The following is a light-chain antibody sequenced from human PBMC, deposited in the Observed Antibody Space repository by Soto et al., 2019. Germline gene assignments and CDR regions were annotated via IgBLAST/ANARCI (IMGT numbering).Light chain of an antibody. CDR1: SSDVGAYNS. CDR3: SSYAGSDNYV. CDR2: EVS. V-gene: IGLV2-8*01. J-gene: IGLJ1*01. Sequence: QSALTQPPSASGSPGQSVTISCTGTSSDVGAYNSVSWYQQHPGKAPKLMIYEVSTRPSGVPDRFSGSQSGNTASLTVSGLQAEDEGDYYCSSYAGSDNYVFGSGTKLTVL.